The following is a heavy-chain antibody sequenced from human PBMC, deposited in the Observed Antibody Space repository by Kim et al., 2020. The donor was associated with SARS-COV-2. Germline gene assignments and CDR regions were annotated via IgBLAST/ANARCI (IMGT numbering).Heavy chain of an antibody. CDR2: IFYTGTT. CDR3: AKHFAAGTGPYFYGMDV. V-gene: IGHV4-59*11. D-gene: IGHD6-13*01. CDR1: GGSIGDHY. Sequence: SETLSLTCTLSGGSIGDHYWSWIRQAPGKGLEWIGYIFYTGTTNYNPSLRSRVTLSVDTSKNQFSLNLTSLTAADTATYYCAKHFAAGTGPYFYGMDVWGKGTSVTVS. J-gene: IGHJ6*04.